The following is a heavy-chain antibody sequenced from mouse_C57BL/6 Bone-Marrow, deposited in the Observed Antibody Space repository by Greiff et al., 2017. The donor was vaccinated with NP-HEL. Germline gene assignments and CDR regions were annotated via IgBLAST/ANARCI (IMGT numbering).Heavy chain of an antibody. CDR2: INPYNGGT. CDR3: AIYDSWFAY. J-gene: IGHJ3*01. V-gene: IGHV1-19*01. Sequence: EVQLQQSGPVLVKPGASVKMSCKASGYTFTDYYMNWVKQSHGKSLEWIGVINPYNGGTSYNQKFKGKATLTVDKSSSTAYMELNSLTSEDSAVYYCAIYDSWFAYWGQGTLVTVSA. D-gene: IGHD2-4*01. CDR1: GYTFTDYY.